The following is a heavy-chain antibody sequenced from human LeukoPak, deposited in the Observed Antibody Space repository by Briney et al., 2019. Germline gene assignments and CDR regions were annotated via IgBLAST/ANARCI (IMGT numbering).Heavy chain of an antibody. CDR2: ILNVGSNK. CDR3: AKEVGYGENWFDP. CDR1: GFTFSSYG. D-gene: IGHD4-17*01. J-gene: IGHJ5*02. V-gene: IGHV3-30*02. Sequence: RGSRRLSCAASGFTFSSYGMHWVRQAPGKGLEWVAFILNVGSNKYYADSVKGRFTISRDTPENTLYLQMNSLRAEDTAVYYCAKEVGYGENWFDPWGQGTLVT.